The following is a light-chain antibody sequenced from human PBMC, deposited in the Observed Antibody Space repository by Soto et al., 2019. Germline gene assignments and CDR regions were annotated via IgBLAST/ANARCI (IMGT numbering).Light chain of an antibody. CDR1: QSVTSSS. CDR3: QQPGRSVYT. Sequence: EIVLTQSPGTLSLSPGERATLSCRASQSVTSSSLAWYQQKPGQAPRLLIYGASSRATGLPDRFSGSGSGTYFIITISRLEPEDFAVYLCQQPGRSVYTFGQGTKLEIK. V-gene: IGKV3-20*01. J-gene: IGKJ2*01. CDR2: GAS.